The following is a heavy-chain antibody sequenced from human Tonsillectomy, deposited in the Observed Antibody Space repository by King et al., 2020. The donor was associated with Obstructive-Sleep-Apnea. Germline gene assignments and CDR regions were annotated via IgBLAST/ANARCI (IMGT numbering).Heavy chain of an antibody. Sequence: VQLVESGGGLVQPGGSLRLSCAASGFYFIGHCMSWVRQAPGKGLEGVASINPDGSEKHYVASVKGRFTISRDNTQNSLYLHMSSLRAEDTAVYYCARLKGTATRYDCWGQGTLVSVSS. CDR3: ARLKGTATRYDC. J-gene: IGHJ4*02. CDR2: INPDGSEK. D-gene: IGHD2-2*01. CDR1: GFYFIGHC. V-gene: IGHV3-7*03.